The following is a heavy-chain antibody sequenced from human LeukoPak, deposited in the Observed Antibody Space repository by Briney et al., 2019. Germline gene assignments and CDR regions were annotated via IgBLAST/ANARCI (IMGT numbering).Heavy chain of an antibody. CDR2: ISYDGSNK. CDR3: AKERRIPSQYYSDY. V-gene: IGHV3-30*18. D-gene: IGHD2-2*01. Sequence: PGGSLRLSCAASGFTFSSYGMHWVRQAPGKGLEWVAVISYDGSNKYYADSVKGRFTISRDNSKNTLYLQMNSLRAEDTAVYYCAKERRIPSQYYSDYWGQGTLVTVSS. J-gene: IGHJ4*02. CDR1: GFTFSSYG.